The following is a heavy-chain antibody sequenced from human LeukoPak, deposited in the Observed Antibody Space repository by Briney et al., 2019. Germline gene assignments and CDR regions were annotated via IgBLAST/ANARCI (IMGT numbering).Heavy chain of an antibody. D-gene: IGHD2-15*01. CDR1: GFTFSSYS. CDR3: ARAREYCSGGSCWFDP. Sequence: GGSLRLSCAASGFTFSSYSMNWVRQAPGKGLEWVPSISSSSSSIYYADSVKGRFTISRDNAKNSLYLQMNSLRVEDTAVYYCARAREYCSGGSCWFDPWGQGTLVTVSS. V-gene: IGHV3-21*01. CDR2: ISSSSSSI. J-gene: IGHJ5*02.